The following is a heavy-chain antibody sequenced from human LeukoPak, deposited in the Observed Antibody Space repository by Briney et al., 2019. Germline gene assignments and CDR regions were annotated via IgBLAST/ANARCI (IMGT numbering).Heavy chain of an antibody. CDR2: ISAYNGNT. CDR1: GYTFTSYG. CDR3: ARAGVWDYSDSSGYHNAAFDI. V-gene: IGHV1-18*01. D-gene: IGHD3-22*01. J-gene: IGHJ3*02. Sequence: ASVKVSCKASGYTFTSYGISWVRQAPGQGLEWMGWISAYNGNTNYAQKFQGRVTMTTDTSTSTAYMELRSLRSDDTAVYYCARAGVWDYSDSSGYHNAAFDIWGQGTMVTVSS.